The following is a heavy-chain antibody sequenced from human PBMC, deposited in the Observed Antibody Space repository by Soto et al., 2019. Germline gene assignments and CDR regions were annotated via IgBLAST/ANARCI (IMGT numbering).Heavy chain of an antibody. CDR3: AKWLGVTMIVVAPWYYFDY. J-gene: IGHJ4*02. Sequence: GGSLRLSCAASGFTFSSYAMSCFRQAPGKGLEWISAISGRGGSTYYADSVKGPLTTSRDNSKYTRYLQMNSLRAEDRALYYCAKWLGVTMIVVAPWYYFDYWGQGTLVTSPQ. CDR1: GFTFSSYA. CDR2: ISGRGGST. D-gene: IGHD3-22*01. V-gene: IGHV3-23*01.